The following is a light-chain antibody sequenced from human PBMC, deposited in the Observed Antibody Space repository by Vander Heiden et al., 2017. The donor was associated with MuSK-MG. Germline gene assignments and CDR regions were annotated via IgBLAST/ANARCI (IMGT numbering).Light chain of an antibody. CDR3: HSPESSGNHRV. V-gene: IGLV3-10*01. Sequence: SYELTQPPSVSVSPGQTARITCSGDALPKKYAYWYQLKSAQAPVLVIYEDSKRTSGIPERFSGASSGTTATLTISGAQVEDEADYYCHSPESSGNHRVFGGGTKLTVL. J-gene: IGLJ3*02. CDR1: ALPKKY. CDR2: EDS.